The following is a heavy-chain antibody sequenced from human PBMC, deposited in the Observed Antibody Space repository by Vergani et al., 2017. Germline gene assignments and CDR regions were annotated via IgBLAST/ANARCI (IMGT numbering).Heavy chain of an antibody. J-gene: IGHJ4*02. D-gene: IGHD6-13*01. Sequence: QVQLVQSGAEVKKPGASVKVSCKASGYTFTSYGISWVRQAPGQGLEWMGIINPSGGSTSYAQKFQGRVTMTRDTSTSTVYMELSSLRSEDTAVYYCARGQPRTSLDYWGQGTLVTVSS. CDR2: INPSGGST. CDR1: GYTFTSYG. V-gene: IGHV1-46*01. CDR3: ARGQPRTSLDY.